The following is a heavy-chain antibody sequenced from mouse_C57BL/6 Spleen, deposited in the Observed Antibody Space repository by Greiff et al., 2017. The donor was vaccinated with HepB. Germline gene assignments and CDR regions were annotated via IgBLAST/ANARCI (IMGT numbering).Heavy chain of an antibody. J-gene: IGHJ3*01. CDR2: ISDGGSYT. CDR1: GFTFSSYA. V-gene: IGHV5-4*01. D-gene: IGHD2-12*01. CDR3: AREGNLTTGPLAY. Sequence: EVQLVESGGGLVKPGGSLKLSCAASGFTFSSYAMSWVRQTPEKRLEWVATISDGGSYTYYPDNVKGRFTISRDNAKNNLYLQMSHLKSEDTAMYYCAREGNLTTGPLAYWGQGTLVTVSA.